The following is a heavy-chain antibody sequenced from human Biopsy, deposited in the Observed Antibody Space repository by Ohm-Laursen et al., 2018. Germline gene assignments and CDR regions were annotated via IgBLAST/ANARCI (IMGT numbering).Heavy chain of an antibody. CDR2: IIAVSGLV. V-gene: IGHV1-69*17. D-gene: IGHD3-3*01. J-gene: IGHJ4*02. CDR3: ATPFQYYDSWGGYPPFDH. CDR1: GGTFSNYA. Sequence: SSVKVSCKASGGTFSNYAISWVRQAPGEGLEWMGGIIAVSGLVNYAPKFQGRVSITADKSTTTAYMELINLKSEDTAVYYCATPFQYYDSWGGYPPFDHWGQGTLATVSS.